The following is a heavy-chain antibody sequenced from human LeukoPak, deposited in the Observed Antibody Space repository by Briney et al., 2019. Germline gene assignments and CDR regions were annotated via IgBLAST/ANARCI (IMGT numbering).Heavy chain of an antibody. V-gene: IGHV3-21*01. CDR1: GFTFSSYS. J-gene: IGHJ5*02. Sequence: GGSLRLSCAASGFTFSSYSMNWVRQAPGKGLEWVSSISSSSSYIYYAESVKGRFTISRDNAKNSLYLQMNSLRAEDTAVYYCARDMVRGVSGNWFDPWGQGTLVTVSS. CDR3: ARDMVRGVSGNWFDP. D-gene: IGHD3-10*01. CDR2: ISSSSSYI.